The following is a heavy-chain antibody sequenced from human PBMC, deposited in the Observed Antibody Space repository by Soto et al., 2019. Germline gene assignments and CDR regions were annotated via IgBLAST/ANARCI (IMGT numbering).Heavy chain of an antibody. J-gene: IGHJ5*02. V-gene: IGHV1-3*04. D-gene: IGHD6-13*01. CDR2: INTDNGNT. CDR1: GYPFNKYI. CDR3: ARAANCSSSTGCYSQWFAP. Sequence: ASVKVSCKASGYPFNKYIMHRVRQAPGQSLEWMGWINTDNGNTRYSQNFQGRVTIDRDTSASTVNMELSSLTSDDTAVYYCARAANCSSSTGCYSQWFAPWGQGTQVTASS.